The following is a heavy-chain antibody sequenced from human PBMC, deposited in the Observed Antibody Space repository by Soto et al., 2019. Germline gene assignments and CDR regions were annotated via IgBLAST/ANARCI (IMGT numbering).Heavy chain of an antibody. V-gene: IGHV4-59*01. CDR1: GGSISSYY. D-gene: IGHD6-19*01. CDR2: IYYSGST. CDR3: ARQQWLVLNAFDI. Sequence: SETLSLTRTVSGGSISSYYWSWIRQPPGKGLEWIGYIYYSGSTNYNPSLKSRVTISVDTSKNQFSLKLSSVTAADTAVYYCARQQWLVLNAFDIWGQGTMVTVSS. J-gene: IGHJ3*02.